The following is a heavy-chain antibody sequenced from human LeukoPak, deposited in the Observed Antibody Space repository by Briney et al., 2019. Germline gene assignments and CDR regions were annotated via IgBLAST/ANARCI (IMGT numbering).Heavy chain of an antibody. CDR2: INHSGST. CDR3: ARGQDYYDSSGYYWGYYYYMDV. V-gene: IGHV4-34*01. Sequence: PSETLPLTCAVYGGSFSGYYWSWIRQPPGKGLEWIGEINHSGSTNYNPSLKSRVTISVDTSKNQFSLKLSSVTAADTAVYYCARGQDYYDSSGYYWGYYYYMDVWGKGTTVTVSS. CDR1: GGSFSGYY. D-gene: IGHD3-22*01. J-gene: IGHJ6*03.